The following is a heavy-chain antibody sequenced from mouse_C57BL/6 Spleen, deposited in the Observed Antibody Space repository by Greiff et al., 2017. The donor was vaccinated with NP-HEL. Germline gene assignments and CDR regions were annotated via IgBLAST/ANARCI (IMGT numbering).Heavy chain of an antibody. CDR2: ISYDGSN. Sequence: DVQLQESGPGLVKPSQSLSLTCSVTGYSITSGYYWNWIRQFPGNKLEWMGYISYDGSNNYNPSLKNRISITRDTSKNQFLLKLNSVTTEDTATYYCARDYYGSSPYYAMDYWGQGTSVTVSS. J-gene: IGHJ4*01. CDR1: GYSITSGYY. D-gene: IGHD1-1*01. V-gene: IGHV3-6*01. CDR3: ARDYYGSSPYYAMDY.